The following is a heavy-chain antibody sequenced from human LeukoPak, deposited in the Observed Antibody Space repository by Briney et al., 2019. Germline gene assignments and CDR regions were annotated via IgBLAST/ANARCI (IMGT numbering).Heavy chain of an antibody. CDR3: ATQYYYDSSDTPFIDF. J-gene: IGHJ4*02. Sequence: ASVKVSCKVSGYTLTELSMYWVRQAPGKGLEWMGGFDPEDGETIYAQKFQGRVTMTEDTSTDTAYMDLSSLRSEDTAVYYCATQYYYDSSDTPFIDFWGQGTLVTVSS. D-gene: IGHD3-22*01. V-gene: IGHV1-24*01. CDR1: GYTLTELS. CDR2: FDPEDGET.